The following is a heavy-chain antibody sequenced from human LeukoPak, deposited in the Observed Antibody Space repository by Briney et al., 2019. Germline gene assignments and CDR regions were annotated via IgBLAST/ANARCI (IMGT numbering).Heavy chain of an antibody. Sequence: GGSLRLSCAASGFTFSSYAMSWVRQAPGKGLEWVSYISSSGSTIYYADSVKGRFTISRDNAKNSLYLQMNSLRAEDTAVYYCARLPGGDDAFDIWGQGTMVTVSS. V-gene: IGHV3-48*04. CDR3: ARLPGGDDAFDI. CDR2: ISSSGSTI. CDR1: GFTFSSYA. J-gene: IGHJ3*02. D-gene: IGHD2-21*02.